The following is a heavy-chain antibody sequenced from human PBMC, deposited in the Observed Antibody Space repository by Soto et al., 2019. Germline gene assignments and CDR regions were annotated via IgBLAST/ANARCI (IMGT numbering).Heavy chain of an antibody. V-gene: IGHV4-30-4*08. CDR2: IDYSGIT. CDR3: ARLENSATTN. J-gene: IGHJ4*02. D-gene: IGHD4-17*01. Sequence: SETLSLTCSVSGDSITSGDYYWTWIRQPPGKGLEWIGYIDYSGITYSNPSLKSRITISVDTSKNQFSLRLSSVTAEDTAVYACARLENSATTNWGQGTLVTVSS. CDR1: GDSITSGDYY.